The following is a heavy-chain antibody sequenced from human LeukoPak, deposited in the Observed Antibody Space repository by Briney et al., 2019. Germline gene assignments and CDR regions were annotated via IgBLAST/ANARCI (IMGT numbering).Heavy chain of an antibody. CDR3: ARRAGSYSHSYDY. V-gene: IGHV4-38-2*02. Sequence: SETLSLTCTVSGYSISSGYHWGWIRQPPGKGLEWIGSIYHSGSTYYNPSLKSRVTISVDTSKNQFSLKLRSVTAADTAVYYCARRAGSYSHSYDYWGQGTLVTVSS. CDR2: IYHSGST. CDR1: GYSISSGYH. J-gene: IGHJ4*02. D-gene: IGHD2-15*01.